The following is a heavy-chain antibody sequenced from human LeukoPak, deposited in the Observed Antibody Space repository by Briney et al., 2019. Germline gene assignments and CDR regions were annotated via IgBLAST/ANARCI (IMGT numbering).Heavy chain of an antibody. Sequence: GGSLRLSCAASGFSFSYYDMSWVRQAPGKGLEWVASITLSGGSTFYADSVKGRFTISRDNSKNTLYLPMNSLRAEDTAVYYCAKVQRSSWYGAFDIWGQGTMVTVSS. V-gene: IGHV3-23*01. CDR3: AKVQRSSWYGAFDI. CDR2: ITLSGGST. D-gene: IGHD6-13*01. CDR1: GFSFSYYD. J-gene: IGHJ3*02.